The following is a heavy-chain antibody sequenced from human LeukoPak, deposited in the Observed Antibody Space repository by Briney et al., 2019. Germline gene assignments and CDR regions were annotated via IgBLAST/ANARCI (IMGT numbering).Heavy chain of an antibody. J-gene: IGHJ4*02. Sequence: PGGSLRLSCAASGFTFSSYSMNWVRQAPGKGLEWVSSISSSSSYIYYADSVKGRFTISRDNAKNSLCLQMNSLRAEDTAVYYCARDRWWELPRSGYYFDYWGQGTLVTVSS. CDR2: ISSSSSYI. CDR1: GFTFSSYS. D-gene: IGHD1-26*01. V-gene: IGHV3-21*01. CDR3: ARDRWWELPRSGYYFDY.